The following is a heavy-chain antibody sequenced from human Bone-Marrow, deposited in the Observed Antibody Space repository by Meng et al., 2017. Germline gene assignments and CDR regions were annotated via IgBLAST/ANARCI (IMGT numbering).Heavy chain of an antibody. Sequence: VRLVGVGGGLGKPGGSLRLSCVAFGCTFSNAWMSWVRQAPGKGLEWVGRIKSKPDGETSDYSTPVKDRFTISRDDSKNTLYLQMNSLKIEDTAVYYCAWDDRAKFDYWGQGTLVTVSS. V-gene: IGHV3-15*01. J-gene: IGHJ4*02. CDR2: IKSKPDGETS. CDR1: GCTFSNAW. D-gene: IGHD1-1*01. CDR3: AWDDRAKFDY.